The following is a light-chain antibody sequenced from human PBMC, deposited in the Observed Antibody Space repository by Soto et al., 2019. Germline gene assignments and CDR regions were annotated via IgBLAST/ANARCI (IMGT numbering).Light chain of an antibody. CDR2: GNS. V-gene: IGLV1-40*01. CDR3: QSYDSRLSGYV. Sequence: QSVLTQPPSVSGAPGQRVTISCTGSSSNIGAGYDVNWYQQLPGTAPKFLIYGNSNRPSGVPDRFSGPKSATSASLAITGLQAEDEADYYCQSYDSRLSGYVFGTGTKVTVL. J-gene: IGLJ1*01. CDR1: SSNIGAGYD.